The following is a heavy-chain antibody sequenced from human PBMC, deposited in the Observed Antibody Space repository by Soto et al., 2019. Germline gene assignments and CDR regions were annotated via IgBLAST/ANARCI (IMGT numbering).Heavy chain of an antibody. CDR1: GYTFTSYG. CDR3: ARRNKAAAAGIYYYYGMDV. CDR2: ISAYNGNT. V-gene: IGHV1-18*04. D-gene: IGHD6-13*01. Sequence: QVQLVQSGAEVKKPGASVKVSCKASGYTFTSYGISWVRQAPGQGLEWMGWISAYNGNTNYAQKLQGRVTMTTDTSTSTAYMELRSLRSDDTAVDYCARRNKAAAAGIYYYYGMDVWGQGTTVTVSS. J-gene: IGHJ6*02.